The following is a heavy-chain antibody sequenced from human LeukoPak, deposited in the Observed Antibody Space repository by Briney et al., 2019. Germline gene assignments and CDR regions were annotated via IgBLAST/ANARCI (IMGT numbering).Heavy chain of an antibody. Sequence: SDTLSLTCTVSGGSLSSYYWSWLRQPPGKGLDGIGYIYYSGSTNYNPSLKSRVTISVDTSKNQFSLTLSSVTAADTAVYYSARDTADPGYYYYYMDVWGKGTTVTVSS. CDR2: IYYSGST. V-gene: IGHV4-59*01. CDR3: ARDTADPGYYYYYMDV. D-gene: IGHD2-2*01. J-gene: IGHJ6*03. CDR1: GGSLSSYY.